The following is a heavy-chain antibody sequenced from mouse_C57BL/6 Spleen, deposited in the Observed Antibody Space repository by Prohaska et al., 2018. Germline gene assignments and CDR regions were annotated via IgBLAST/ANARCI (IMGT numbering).Heavy chain of an antibody. Sequence: EVKLEESGGGLVQPGGSMKLSCVASGFTFSNYWMNWVRQSPEKGLEWVAQIRLKSDNYATHYAESVKGRFTISRDDSKSSVYLQMNNLRAEDTGIYYCTGDRHGPYYAMDYWGQGTSVTVSS. CDR1: GFTFSNYW. V-gene: IGHV6-3*01. CDR2: IRLKSDNYAT. J-gene: IGHJ4*01. CDR3: TGDRHGPYYAMDY.